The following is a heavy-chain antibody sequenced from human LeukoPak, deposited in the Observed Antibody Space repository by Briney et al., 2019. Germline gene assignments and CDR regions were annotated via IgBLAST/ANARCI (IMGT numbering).Heavy chain of an antibody. Sequence: GASVNVSCKASGYTFTSYGITWVRQAPGQGLEWMGWISTYSGNTNYAQNLQGRVTMTTDTSTSTAYMELRSLRSDDTAVYYCARDYGSGRLFYFDYWGQGTLVTVSS. J-gene: IGHJ4*02. D-gene: IGHD6-19*01. CDR1: GYTFTSYG. CDR3: ARDYGSGRLFYFDY. CDR2: ISTYSGNT. V-gene: IGHV1-18*01.